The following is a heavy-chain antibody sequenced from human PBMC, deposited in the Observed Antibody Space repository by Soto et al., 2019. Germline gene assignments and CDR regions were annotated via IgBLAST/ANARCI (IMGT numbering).Heavy chain of an antibody. D-gene: IGHD5-12*01. CDR3: ATSFSYSGYDSGVWFDP. CDR2: IYYSGST. V-gene: IGHV4-39*01. J-gene: IGHJ5*02. CDR1: GGSISSSSYY. Sequence: QLQLQESGPGLVKPSETLSLTCTVSGGSISSSSYYWGWIRQPPGKGLEWIGSIYYSGSTYYNPSLKSRVTISVDTSKNQFSLRLSSVTAADTAVYYCATSFSYSGYDSGVWFDPWGQGTLVTVSS.